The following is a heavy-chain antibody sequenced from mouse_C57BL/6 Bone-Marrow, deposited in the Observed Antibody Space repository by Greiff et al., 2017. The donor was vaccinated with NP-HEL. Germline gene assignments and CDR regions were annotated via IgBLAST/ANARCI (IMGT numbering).Heavy chain of an antibody. CDR2: ISSGGSYT. CDR3: ARPFYYYGSSPYYFDY. D-gene: IGHD1-1*01. Sequence: EVKLMESGGDLVKPGGSLKLSCAASGFTFSSYGMSWVRQTPDKRLEWVATISSGGSYTYYPDSVKGRFTISRDNAKNTLYLQMSSLKSEDTAMYYCARPFYYYGSSPYYFDYWGQGTTLTVSS. J-gene: IGHJ2*01. V-gene: IGHV5-6*01. CDR1: GFTFSSYG.